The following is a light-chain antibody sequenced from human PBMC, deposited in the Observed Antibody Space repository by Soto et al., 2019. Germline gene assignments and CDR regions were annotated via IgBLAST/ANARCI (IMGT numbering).Light chain of an antibody. CDR3: LQDINYPWT. Sequence: DIQMTQSPSTLSASVGARVPITCRASQTINSWLAWYPQNPGKPPKVLIYGASNLQSGVPPRFSGSGSGTDSTLAISSLQPEDSATYYCLQDINYPWTFGQGTKVDI. V-gene: IGKV1-5*01. CDR2: GAS. J-gene: IGKJ1*01. CDR1: QTINSW.